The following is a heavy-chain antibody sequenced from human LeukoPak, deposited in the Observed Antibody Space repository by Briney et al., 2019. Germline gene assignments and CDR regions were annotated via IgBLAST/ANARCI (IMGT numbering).Heavy chain of an antibody. V-gene: IGHV4-34*01. CDR3: ARGVAGPPRSLPGNWFDP. CDR2: INHSGST. D-gene: IGHD1-14*01. Sequence: SETLSLTCAVYGGPFSGYYWSWLRQPPGKGLEWIGEINHSGSTNYNPSLKSRVTISVDTSKNQFSLKLSSVTPADTAVYYCARGVAGPPRSLPGNWFDPRGQGTLVTVSS. J-gene: IGHJ5*02. CDR1: GGPFSGYY.